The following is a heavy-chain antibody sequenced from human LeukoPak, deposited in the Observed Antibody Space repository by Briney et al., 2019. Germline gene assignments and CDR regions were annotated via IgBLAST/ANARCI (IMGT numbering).Heavy chain of an antibody. CDR1: GYTFTSYG. CDR2: ISAYNGNT. J-gene: IGHJ4*02. CDR3: ARSEAPYYFDY. Sequence: ASVKVSCTASGYTFTSYGISWVRQPPEQGLEWMGWISAYNGNTNHAQKLQGRVTMTTDTSTSTAYMELRSLRSDDTAVYYCARSEAPYYFDYWGQGTLVTVSP. V-gene: IGHV1-18*01.